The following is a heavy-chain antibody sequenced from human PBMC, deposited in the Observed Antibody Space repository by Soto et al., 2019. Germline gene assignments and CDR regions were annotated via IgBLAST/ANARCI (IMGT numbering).Heavy chain of an antibody. V-gene: IGHV1-18*01. Sequence: QVPLVQSGAEVKKPGASVKVSCKASGYTFTSYGISWVRQAPGQGLEWMGWISAYNGNTNYAQKLQGRVTMTTDTSTSTAYMELRSLRSDDTAVYYCARVATVTIRQYNWFDPWGQGTLVTVSS. CDR1: GYTFTSYG. CDR2: ISAYNGNT. CDR3: ARVATVTIRQYNWFDP. D-gene: IGHD4-4*01. J-gene: IGHJ5*02.